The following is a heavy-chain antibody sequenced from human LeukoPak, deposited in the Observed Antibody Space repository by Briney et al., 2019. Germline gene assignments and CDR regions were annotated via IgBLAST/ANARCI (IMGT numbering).Heavy chain of an antibody. CDR1: GYTFTDYY. CDR3: ARDSEYSASPHFHY. V-gene: IGHV1-2*02. J-gene: IGHJ4*02. CDR2: INPTSGGT. D-gene: IGHD2/OR15-2a*01. Sequence: GASVKVSCKASGYTFTDYYIHWVRQAPGQGLEWMGWINPTSGGTNYAQKFQGRVTMTRDTSISTAYMELSRLKSDDTAIYYCARDSEYSASPHFHYWGQGTLVTVSS.